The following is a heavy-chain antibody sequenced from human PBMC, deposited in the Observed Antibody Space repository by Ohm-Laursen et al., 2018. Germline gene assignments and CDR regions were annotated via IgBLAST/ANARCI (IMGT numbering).Heavy chain of an antibody. D-gene: IGHD2-2*01. V-gene: IGHV3-21*04. J-gene: IGHJ4*01. CDR1: GSIFSSHT. CDR3: ARDLQLPPYYFDY. CDR2: ISIRSSYI. Sequence: SLRLSCSAAGSIFSSHTVNWVRQAPGKGLEWVSSISIRSSYIYYADSVNGRSTISRGNAMNSLYLQMDSLRADDTAAYYCARDLQLPPYYFDYWGQGTLVTVSS.